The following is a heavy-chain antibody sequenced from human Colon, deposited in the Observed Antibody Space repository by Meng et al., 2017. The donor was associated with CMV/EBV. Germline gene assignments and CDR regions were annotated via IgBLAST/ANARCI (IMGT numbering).Heavy chain of an antibody. Sequence: SETLSLTCTVSGGSISDYYWTWIRQPPGKGLEWIGYVYKTGGTYYNPSLKSRVTISVDTSKNQFSLKLSSVTAADTAVYYCARVRIPYNWFDPWGQGTLVTVSS. J-gene: IGHJ5*02. D-gene: IGHD2-21*01. CDR1: GGSISDYY. CDR2: VYKTGGT. V-gene: IGHV4-59*12. CDR3: ARVRIPYNWFDP.